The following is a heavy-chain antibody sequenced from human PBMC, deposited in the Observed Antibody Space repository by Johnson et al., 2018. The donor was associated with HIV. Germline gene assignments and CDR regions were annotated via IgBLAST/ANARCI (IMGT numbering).Heavy chain of an antibody. V-gene: IGHV3-30*02. J-gene: IGHJ3*02. Sequence: QVQLVESGGGLIQPGGSLRLSCAASGFTFSSYGMHWVRQTPGKGLEWVAVVWFDGSHKYYADSVKGRFTISRDNSKNTLYLQLNSLRAEDTAVYYCAKDKQPGNGRYDALDIWGQGTTVIVSS. CDR2: VWFDGSHK. D-gene: IGHD1-1*01. CDR3: AKDKQPGNGRYDALDI. CDR1: GFTFSSYG.